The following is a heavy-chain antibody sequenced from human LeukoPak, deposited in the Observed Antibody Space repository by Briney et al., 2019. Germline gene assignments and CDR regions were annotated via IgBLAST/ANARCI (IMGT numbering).Heavy chain of an antibody. J-gene: IGHJ3*02. CDR1: GLIFSGYA. CDR3: ARIEWERLGRAFDI. D-gene: IGHD1-26*01. CDR2: IYSAGAT. Sequence: GGSLRLSCADSGLIFSGYAVSWVRQAPGKGLEWVSSIYSAGATHYAESVKGRFTISRDNSKNTLYLQMNSLRAEDMAVYYCARIEWERLGRAFDIWGQGTMVTVSS. V-gene: IGHV3-53*01.